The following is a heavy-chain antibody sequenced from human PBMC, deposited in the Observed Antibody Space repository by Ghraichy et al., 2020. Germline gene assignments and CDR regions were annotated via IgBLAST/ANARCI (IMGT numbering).Heavy chain of an antibody. J-gene: IGHJ4*02. CDR2: IRKKVNSYTT. Sequence: GGSLRLSCAASGFIFSDHYMDWFRQAPGKGLEWVGRIRKKVNSYTTEYAASVKGRFTISRDDSKNSVFLQMGSLKTEDTALYYCVRSQGGSYPAFDYWGQGTLVTVSS. CDR1: GFIFSDHY. V-gene: IGHV3-72*01. D-gene: IGHD1-26*01. CDR3: VRSQGGSYPAFDY.